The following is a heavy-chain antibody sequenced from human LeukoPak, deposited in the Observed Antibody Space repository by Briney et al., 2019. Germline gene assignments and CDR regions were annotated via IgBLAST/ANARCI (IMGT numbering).Heavy chain of an antibody. Sequence: KAGGSLRLSCAASGFTFSSYSMNWVRQAPGKGLEWVSSISSSSSYIYYADSVKGRFTISRDNAKNSLYLQMNSLRAEDTAVYYCASCSLYYDFWSGYYPDENYWGQGTLVTVSS. J-gene: IGHJ4*02. CDR1: GFTFSSYS. D-gene: IGHD3-3*01. CDR3: ASCSLYYDFWSGYYPDENY. CDR2: ISSSSSYI. V-gene: IGHV3-21*01.